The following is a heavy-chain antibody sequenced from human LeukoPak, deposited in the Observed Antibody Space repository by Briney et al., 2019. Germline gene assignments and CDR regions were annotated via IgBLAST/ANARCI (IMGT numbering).Heavy chain of an antibody. Sequence: PSQTLSFTCTVSGGSISSGSYYRSWIRQPPGKGLEWIGRIYTSGSTNYNPSLKSRVTISVDTSKNQFSLKLSSVTAADTAVYYCARGESEWEPLKTWGQGTLVTVSS. CDR1: GGSISSGSYY. D-gene: IGHD1-26*01. CDR3: ARGESEWEPLKT. V-gene: IGHV4-61*02. J-gene: IGHJ5*02. CDR2: IYTSGST.